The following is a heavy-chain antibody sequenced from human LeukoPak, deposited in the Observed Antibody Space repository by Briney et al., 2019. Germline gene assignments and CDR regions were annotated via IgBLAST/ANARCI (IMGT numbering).Heavy chain of an antibody. D-gene: IGHD2-2*01. J-gene: IGHJ6*02. V-gene: IGHV3-23*01. CDR2: ISGSGGST. CDR3: AKSLVAALNYGLDV. CDR1: GFTFSSYA. Sequence: GGSLRLSCAASGFTFSSYAMSWVRQAPGKGLEWVSGISGSGGSTYYADSVKGRFTISRDNSKNTLYLQMNTLRAEATAVYYCAKSLVAALNYGLDVWGQGTTVTVSS.